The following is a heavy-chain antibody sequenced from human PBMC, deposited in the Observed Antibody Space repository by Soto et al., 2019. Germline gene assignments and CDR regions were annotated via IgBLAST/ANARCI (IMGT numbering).Heavy chain of an antibody. Sequence: QLQLQESGPGLVKPSETLSLTCNVSGGSISSSRSYWAWFRQPPGKELEWIANIFYAGNTYYNPSLKSRVTVPVDTSKNQFSLKLDSVIAADTAVYYCARQAAAPGIDLWFDPWGQGTLVTVSS. CDR2: IFYAGNT. CDR3: ARQAAAPGIDLWFDP. CDR1: GGSISSSRSY. J-gene: IGHJ5*02. D-gene: IGHD6-13*01. V-gene: IGHV4-39*01.